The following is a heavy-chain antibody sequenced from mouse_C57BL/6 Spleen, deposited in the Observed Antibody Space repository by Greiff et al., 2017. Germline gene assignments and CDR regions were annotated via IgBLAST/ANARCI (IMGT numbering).Heavy chain of an antibody. CDR1: GYTFTRYC. Sequence: QVQLQQSGAELARPGASVKLSCKASGYTFTRYCISWVKQRTGQGLEWIGEIHPISGSTNYNEKIKSKATLTADKSSSTAYMQLSSLSSEDSAVYYGARSLLLLRYEYFEVWGTGTTVTVAS. J-gene: IGHJ1*03. V-gene: IGHV1-81*01. CDR3: ARSLLLLRYEYFEV. D-gene: IGHD1-1*01. CDR2: IHPISGST.